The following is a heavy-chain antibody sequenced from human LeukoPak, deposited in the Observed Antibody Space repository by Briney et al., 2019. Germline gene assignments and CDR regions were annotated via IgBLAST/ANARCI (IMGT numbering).Heavy chain of an antibody. J-gene: IGHJ4*02. D-gene: IGHD5-12*01. CDR2: IWYDGSNE. CDR1: GFTFSSYG. CDR3: ARDIIDSGYDLEELPLISDY. Sequence: GGSLRLSCAASGFTFSSYGMDWVRQAPGKGLEWVAVIWYDGSNEYYVDSVKGRFTISRDNAKNSLYLQMNSLRAEDTAVYYCARDIIDSGYDLEELPLISDYWGQGTLVTVSS. V-gene: IGHV3-33*01.